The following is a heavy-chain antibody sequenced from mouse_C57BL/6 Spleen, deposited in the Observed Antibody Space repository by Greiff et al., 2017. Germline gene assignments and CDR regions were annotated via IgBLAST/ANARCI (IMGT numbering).Heavy chain of an antibody. CDR1: GFTFSNYW. J-gene: IGHJ3*01. CDR3: TRPSSFAY. V-gene: IGHV6-3*01. Sequence: EVMLVESGGGLVQPGGSMKLSCVASGFTFSNYWMNWVRQSPEKGLEWVAQIRLKSENYATHYAESVKGRFTISRDDSKSSVYLQMNNLRAEDTGIYYCTRPSSFAYWGQGTLVTVSA. CDR2: IRLKSENYAT.